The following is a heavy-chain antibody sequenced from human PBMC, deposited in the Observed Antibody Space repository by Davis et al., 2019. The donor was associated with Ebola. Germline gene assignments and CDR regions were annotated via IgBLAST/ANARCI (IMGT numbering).Heavy chain of an antibody. Sequence: GESLKISCAASTFTLNDYYILWIRQAPGKGLEWVSSITGSGGSRYHADSVKGRFTISRDNSENTLHLQMNSLRADDTAVYYCAKSTMIVGDWDFDYWGQGTLVTVST. V-gene: IGHV3-23*01. CDR2: ITGSGGSR. D-gene: IGHD3-22*01. J-gene: IGHJ4*02. CDR3: AKSTMIVGDWDFDY. CDR1: TFTLNDYY.